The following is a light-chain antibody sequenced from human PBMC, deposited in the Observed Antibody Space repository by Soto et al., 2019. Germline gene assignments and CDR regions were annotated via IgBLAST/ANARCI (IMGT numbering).Light chain of an antibody. Sequence: EIVMTQSPATLSVSPGERATLSCRASQSVSSNLAWYQQKPGQAPRLLIYGASTRATGIPARFSGSGSGTEFTLTISSLQSEDFVVYYCQQYNNWPRTYTFGQGTKLEIK. V-gene: IGKV3-15*01. CDR2: GAS. J-gene: IGKJ2*01. CDR3: QQYNNWPRTYT. CDR1: QSVSSN.